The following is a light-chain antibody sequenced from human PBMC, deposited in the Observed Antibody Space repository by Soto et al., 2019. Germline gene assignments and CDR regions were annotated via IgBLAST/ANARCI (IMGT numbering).Light chain of an antibody. V-gene: IGKV1-5*01. CDR3: QQYNSYPWT. J-gene: IGKJ1*01. Sequence: DIHRTQPPSTLSASVGDRVTITCRASQSISSWLAWYQQKPGKAPKLLIYDASTLESGAPSRFSGSGSGTELTLTINSLQPDDFASYYCQQYNSYPWTFGQGTKVDIK. CDR1: QSISSW. CDR2: DAS.